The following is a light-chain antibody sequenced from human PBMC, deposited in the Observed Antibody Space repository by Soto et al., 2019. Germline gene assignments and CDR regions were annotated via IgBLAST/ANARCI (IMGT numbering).Light chain of an antibody. Sequence: SLSASFVHRCTITCRASQSVSSNLAWYQQKPGQAPRLLIYGASNRATGIPARFSGSGSGTDFTLTISSLEPEDSAVYYCQQRDSGWTFGRGTKVDIK. V-gene: IGKV3-11*01. CDR2: GAS. J-gene: IGKJ1*01. CDR3: QQRDSGWT. CDR1: QSVSSN.